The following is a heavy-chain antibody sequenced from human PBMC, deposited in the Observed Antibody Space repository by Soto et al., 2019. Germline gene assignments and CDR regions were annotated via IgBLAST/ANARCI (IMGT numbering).Heavy chain of an antibody. V-gene: IGHV4-30-2*01. CDR3: VRDHLGYGMDV. CDR2: FYHGGTT. J-gene: IGHJ6*02. Sequence: SETLSLTCAASGGSISSGGYSWSWIRQPPGKGLEWIGYFYHGGTTYYNPSLKSRVTISVDTSKNQFSLNLSSVAAADTAVYYCVRDHLGYGMDVWGQGTTVTVSS. CDR1: GGSISSGGYS.